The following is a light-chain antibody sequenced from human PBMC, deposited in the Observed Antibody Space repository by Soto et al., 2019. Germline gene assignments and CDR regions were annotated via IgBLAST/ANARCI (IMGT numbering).Light chain of an antibody. V-gene: IGKV3-15*01. CDR1: QSVSSD. J-gene: IGKJ1*01. CDR3: QQYGSSLTWT. Sequence: EIVMTQSPATLSVSPGERVTLSCRASQSVSSDLAWYQQKPGQAPRLLIYGASTRATGIPARFSGSGSGTEFTLTISRLEPEDFAVYYCQQYGSSLTWTFGQGTKVDIK. CDR2: GAS.